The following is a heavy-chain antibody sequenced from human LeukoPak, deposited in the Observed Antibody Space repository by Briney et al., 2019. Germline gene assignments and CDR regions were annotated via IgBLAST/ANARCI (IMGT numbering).Heavy chain of an antibody. J-gene: IGHJ4*02. CDR3: ARDRGGYSYGYCYFDY. V-gene: IGHV3-21*01. CDR2: ISSSSSYI. Sequence: PGGSLRLSCAASGFTFSSYSMNWVRQAPGKGLEWVSSISSSSSYIYYVDSVKGRFTISRDNAKNSLYLQMNSLRAEDTAVYYCARDRGGYSYGYCYFDYWGQGTLVTVSS. CDR1: GFTFSSYS. D-gene: IGHD5-18*01.